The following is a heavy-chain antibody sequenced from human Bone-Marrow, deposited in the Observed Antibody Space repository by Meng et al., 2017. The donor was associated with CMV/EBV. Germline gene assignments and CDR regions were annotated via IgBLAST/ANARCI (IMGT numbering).Heavy chain of an antibody. Sequence: GESLKISCAASGFTFDDYTMHWVRQAPGKGLEWVSLISWDGGSTYYADSVKGRFTISRDNSKNSLYLQMNSLRTEDTALYYCAKGDFIAVAAKGAFDIWGQGTMDTVSS. V-gene: IGHV3-43*01. CDR1: GFTFDDYT. J-gene: IGHJ3*02. CDR3: AKGDFIAVAAKGAFDI. CDR2: ISWDGGST. D-gene: IGHD6-19*01.